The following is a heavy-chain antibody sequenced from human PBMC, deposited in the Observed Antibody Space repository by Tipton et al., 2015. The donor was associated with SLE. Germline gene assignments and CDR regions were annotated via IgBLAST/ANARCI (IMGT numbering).Heavy chain of an antibody. Sequence: TLSLTCTVSGGSVSSGSYYWSWIRQPPGKGLEWIGYIYYSGSTNYNPSLKSRVTISVDTSKNQFSLKLSSVTAADTAVYYCARDRGVGATSYFDSWGQGTLVPVSS. CDR3: ARDRGVGATSYFDS. D-gene: IGHD1-26*01. J-gene: IGHJ4*02. CDR1: GGSVSSGSYY. V-gene: IGHV4-61*01. CDR2: IYYSGST.